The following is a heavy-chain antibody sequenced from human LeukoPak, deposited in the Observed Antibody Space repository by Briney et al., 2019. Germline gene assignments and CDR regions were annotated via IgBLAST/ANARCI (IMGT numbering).Heavy chain of an antibody. D-gene: IGHD1-26*01. CDR3: ARWIPSGATFDS. CDR2: IYYSGST. CDR1: GGSISSTSYY. Sequence: PSETLSLTCTVSGGSISSTSYYWGWIRQPPGKGLEWIATIYYSGSTYYNPSLKSRVTISVDTSKDQFSLKLSSVTAADTAVYYCARWIPSGATFDSWGQGTLVTVSS. J-gene: IGHJ4*02. V-gene: IGHV4-39*01.